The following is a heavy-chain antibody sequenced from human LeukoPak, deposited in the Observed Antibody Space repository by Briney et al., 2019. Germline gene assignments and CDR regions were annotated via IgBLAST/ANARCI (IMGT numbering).Heavy chain of an antibody. J-gene: IGHJ4*02. D-gene: IGHD6-19*01. V-gene: IGHV4-39*01. CDR1: GGSISSGGYY. CDR3: ARRARYSSGNYYFDY. Sequence: PSETLSLTCTVSGGSISSGGYYWSWIRQPPGKGLEWIGSIYYSGSTYYNPSLKSRVTISVDTSKNQFSLKLSSVTAADTAVYYCARRARYSSGNYYFDYWGQGTLVTVSS. CDR2: IYYSGST.